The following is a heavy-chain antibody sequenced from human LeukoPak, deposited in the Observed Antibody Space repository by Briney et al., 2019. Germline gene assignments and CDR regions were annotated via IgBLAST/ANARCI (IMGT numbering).Heavy chain of an antibody. J-gene: IGHJ4*02. V-gene: IGHV3-11*01. Sequence: GGSLRLSCVASGFTFSDYYMSWIRQAPGKGLEWVSYIGSTIYYADSVKGRFTISRDNSKNTLYLQMNSLRAEDTAVYYCAKGGYSYFPYYFDYWGQGTLVTVSS. CDR2: IGSTI. CDR1: GFTFSDYY. D-gene: IGHD5-18*01. CDR3: AKGGYSYFPYYFDY.